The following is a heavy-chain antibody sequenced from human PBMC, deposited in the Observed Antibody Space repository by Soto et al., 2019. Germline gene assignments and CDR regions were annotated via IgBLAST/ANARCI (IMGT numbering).Heavy chain of an antibody. J-gene: IGHJ4*02. CDR2: IDPSDFST. CDR1: GYSFTNYW. CDR3: ARRPSSFWKGGSLDY. Sequence: GESLKISCRGSGYSFTNYWINWVRQTPGKGLEWVGRIDPSDFSTNYNPSFQGHVTIAVDNFIGTAYLQWSSLEASDSAIYYCARRPSSFWKGGSLDYWGQGGLVTVPS. V-gene: IGHV5-10-1*01. D-gene: IGHD3-3*01.